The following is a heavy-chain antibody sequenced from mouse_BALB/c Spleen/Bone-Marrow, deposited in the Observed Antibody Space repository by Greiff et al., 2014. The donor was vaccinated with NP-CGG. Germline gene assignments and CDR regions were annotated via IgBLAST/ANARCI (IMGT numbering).Heavy chain of an antibody. D-gene: IGHD4-1*01. V-gene: IGHV3-5*02. Sequence: EVQLQQSGPGLVKPSQTVSLSCTVTGISITTGNYRWSWIRQFPGNKLEWIGYIYYSGTITYNPSLTSRTTITRDTSKNQFFLEMNSLTAEDTATYYCARAWDYFDYWGQGTTLTVSS. CDR1: GISITTGNYR. CDR2: IYYSGTI. CDR3: ARAWDYFDY. J-gene: IGHJ2*01.